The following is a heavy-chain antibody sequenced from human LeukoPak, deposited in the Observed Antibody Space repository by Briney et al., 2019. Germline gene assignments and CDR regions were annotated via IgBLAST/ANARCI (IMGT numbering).Heavy chain of an antibody. D-gene: IGHD3-22*01. J-gene: IGHJ1*01. V-gene: IGHV4-39*01. CDR1: GDSVSRSDSY. CDR2: IYYSGRT. CDR3: ARRRYYDGSGYLE. Sequence: SETLSLTCSVSGDSVSRSDSYWDWIRQPPGKGLEGIGTIYYSGRTYYSPSLKSRVTMSVDPSNNQFSLNLRSVIAADTALYYCARRRYYDGSGYLEWGQGTLLSVSS.